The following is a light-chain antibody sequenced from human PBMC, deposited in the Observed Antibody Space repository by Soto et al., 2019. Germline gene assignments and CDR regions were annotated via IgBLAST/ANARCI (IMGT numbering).Light chain of an antibody. CDR1: QSVSSSY. Sequence: IVLTQSPGTLSLSPGERATLSCRASQSVSSSYLAWYQQKPGQAPRLLIYGASSRATGIPDRFSGSGSGTDFTLTISRREPEDFVVYYCQQYGSSTGWTFGQGTKVDIK. J-gene: IGKJ1*01. CDR2: GAS. CDR3: QQYGSSTGWT. V-gene: IGKV3-20*01.